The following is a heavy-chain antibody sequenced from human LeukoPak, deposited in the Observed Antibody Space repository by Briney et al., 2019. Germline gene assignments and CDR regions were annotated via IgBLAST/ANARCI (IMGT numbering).Heavy chain of an antibody. CDR1: GYTFTSYD. CDR2: MNPNSGNT. D-gene: IGHD6-6*01. V-gene: IGHV1-8*03. Sequence: GASVRVSCKASGYTFTSYDINWVRQATGQGLEWMGWMNPNSGNTGYAQKFQGGVTITRNTSISTAYMELSSLRSEDTAVYYCARGGSYSSWKLRFDPWGQGTLVTVSS. CDR3: ARGGSYSSWKLRFDP. J-gene: IGHJ5*02.